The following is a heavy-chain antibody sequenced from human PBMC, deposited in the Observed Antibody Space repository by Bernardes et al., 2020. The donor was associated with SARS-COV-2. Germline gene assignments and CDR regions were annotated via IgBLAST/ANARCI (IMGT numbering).Heavy chain of an antibody. Sequence: GGSLRLSCAASGFTFSSYAMSWVRQAPGKGLEWVSAISGSGGSTYYADSVKGRFTISRDNSKNTLYLQMNSLRAEDTAVYYCAKQGYGRIVGATADYWGQGTLVTVSS. CDR1: GFTFSSYA. CDR2: ISGSGGST. D-gene: IGHD1-26*01. J-gene: IGHJ4*02. V-gene: IGHV3-23*01. CDR3: AKQGYGRIVGATADY.